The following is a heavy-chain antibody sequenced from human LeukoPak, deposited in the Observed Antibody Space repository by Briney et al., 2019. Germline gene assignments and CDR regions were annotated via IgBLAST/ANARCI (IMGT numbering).Heavy chain of an antibody. V-gene: IGHV4-59*01. Sequence: SETLSLTCTVSGGSINSYYWNWIRQPPGKGLELIGYIYYSGSPTYNPSLKSRVTISVDTSKNQLSLQLSSVTAADTAVYYCAGDVMSTALDAFDVWGQGTMVTVSS. CDR2: IYYSGSP. CDR1: GGSINSYY. CDR3: AGDVMSTALDAFDV. J-gene: IGHJ3*01. D-gene: IGHD1-1*01.